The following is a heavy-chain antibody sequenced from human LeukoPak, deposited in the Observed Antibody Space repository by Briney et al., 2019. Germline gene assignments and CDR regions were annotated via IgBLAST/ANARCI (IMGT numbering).Heavy chain of an antibody. CDR1: GYTFTGYY. Sequence: ASVKVSCKASGYTFTGYYMHWVRQAPGQGLEWMGWINPNSGGTNYAQKFQGRVTMTSDTSISTAYMELSRLRSDDTAVYYCARVDIAARVPDYWGQGTLVTVSS. D-gene: IGHD6-6*01. CDR2: INPNSGGT. V-gene: IGHV1-2*02. J-gene: IGHJ4*02. CDR3: ARVDIAARVPDY.